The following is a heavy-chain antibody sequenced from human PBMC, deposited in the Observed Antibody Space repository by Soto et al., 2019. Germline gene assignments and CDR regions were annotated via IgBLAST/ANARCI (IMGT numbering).Heavy chain of an antibody. Sequence: GRSLRLSCATSGFTFNTYPMTWVRQAPGKGLEWVSSISSTAGRTASYAASVKGRLAIARYFSDNTVCLQMNNLRVSNTAVYFCAKGVLSFHYGMEVWGQGTTVTVSS. V-gene: IGHV3-23*01. J-gene: IGHJ6*02. D-gene: IGHD3-10*01. CDR3: AKGVLSFHYGMEV. CDR2: ISSTAGRTA. CDR1: GFTFNTYP.